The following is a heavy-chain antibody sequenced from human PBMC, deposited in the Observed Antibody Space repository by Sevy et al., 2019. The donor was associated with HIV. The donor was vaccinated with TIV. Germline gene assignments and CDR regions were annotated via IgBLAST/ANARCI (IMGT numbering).Heavy chain of an antibody. CDR3: AKWDYYDSSGYYSTQYFQH. Sequence: GGSLRLSCAASGFTFSSYAMSWVRQAPGKGLEWVSAISGSGGSTYYADSVKGRFTISRNISKNTLYLQMNSLRAEDTAVYYCAKWDYYDSSGYYSTQYFQHWGQGTLVTVSS. CDR2: ISGSGGST. J-gene: IGHJ1*01. V-gene: IGHV3-23*01. D-gene: IGHD3-22*01. CDR1: GFTFSSYA.